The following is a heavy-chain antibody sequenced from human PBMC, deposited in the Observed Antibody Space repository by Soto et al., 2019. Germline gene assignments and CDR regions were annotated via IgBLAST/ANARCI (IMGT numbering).Heavy chain of an antibody. D-gene: IGHD3-16*01. Sequence: QVQLVQSGAEVKKPGSSVKVSCKASGGTFRGYALTWVRQAPGQGLEWMGGIIPIFGTANYAQKFQGRVTITADESTSTAYMELSSLRSEDTAVYYCARPHRLGGGAFDIWGQGTMVTVSS. CDR1: GGTFRGYA. CDR3: ARPHRLGGGAFDI. J-gene: IGHJ3*02. CDR2: IIPIFGTA. V-gene: IGHV1-69*12.